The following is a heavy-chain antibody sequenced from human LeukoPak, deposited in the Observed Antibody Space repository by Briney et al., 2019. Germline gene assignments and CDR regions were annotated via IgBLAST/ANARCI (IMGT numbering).Heavy chain of an antibody. V-gene: IGHV1-2*02. Sequence: ASVKVSCKASGYTFTGYYMHWVRQAPGQGLEWMGWINPNSGGTNYAQKFQGRVTMTRDTSISTAYMELSRLRSDGTAVYYCARYGIRRSFSLLYWGQGTLVTVSS. CDR1: GYTFTGYY. CDR2: INPNSGGT. CDR3: ARYGIRRSFSLLY. J-gene: IGHJ4*02. D-gene: IGHD5-18*01.